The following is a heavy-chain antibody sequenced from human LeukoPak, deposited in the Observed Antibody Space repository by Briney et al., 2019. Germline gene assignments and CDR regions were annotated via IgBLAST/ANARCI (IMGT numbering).Heavy chain of an antibody. Sequence: GGSLRLSCAASGFTFSNYAMHWVRQAPGKGLEWVAVISYDGSNKYYADSVKGRFTISRDNSKNTLYLQMDSLRAEDTAVYYCAREPYSSGWYFSYYFDYWGQGTLVTVSS. CDR3: AREPYSSGWYFSYYFDY. J-gene: IGHJ4*02. CDR1: GFTFSNYA. CDR2: ISYDGSNK. V-gene: IGHV3-30-3*01. D-gene: IGHD6-19*01.